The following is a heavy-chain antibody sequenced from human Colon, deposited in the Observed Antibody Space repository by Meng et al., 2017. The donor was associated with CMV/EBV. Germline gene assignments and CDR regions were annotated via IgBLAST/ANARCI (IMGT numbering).Heavy chain of an antibody. V-gene: IGHV1-2*02. J-gene: IGHJ5*02. Sequence: ASVKVSCKASGYTFTDYYMHWVRQAPGQGLEWMGWINANSGGTTPAQKFQGRVTMTRDTSISTAYMELSSLRSDDTVVYYCTRGFSIIVSGNWFDPWGQGTLVTVSS. CDR3: TRGFSIIVSGNWFDP. CDR2: INANSGGT. D-gene: IGHD5/OR15-5a*01. CDR1: GYTFTDYY.